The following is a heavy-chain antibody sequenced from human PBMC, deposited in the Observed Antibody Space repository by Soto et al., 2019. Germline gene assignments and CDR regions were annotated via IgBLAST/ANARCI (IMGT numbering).Heavy chain of an antibody. Sequence: QVQLVQSGAEVKKPGASVKVSCKASGYTFTSYDINWVRQATGQGLEWMGWMNPNSGNTGYAQKFQGRVTMTRNTSISTAYMELSSLRSEDTAVYYCATSPALYCSGGSCYGRRGQGTLVTVSS. CDR2: MNPNSGNT. V-gene: IGHV1-8*01. D-gene: IGHD2-15*01. CDR3: ATSPALYCSGGSCYGR. J-gene: IGHJ4*02. CDR1: GYTFTSYD.